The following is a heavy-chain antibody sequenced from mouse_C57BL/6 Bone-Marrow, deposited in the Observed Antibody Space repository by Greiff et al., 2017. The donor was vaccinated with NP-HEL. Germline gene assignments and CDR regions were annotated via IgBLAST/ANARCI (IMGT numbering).Heavy chain of an antibody. CDR2: IGDGGSYT. V-gene: IGHV5-4*01. CDR3: ARERMASFAY. CDR1: GFTFGSFA. J-gene: IGHJ3*01. Sequence: EVQLQQSGGGLVKPGGPRKPSCAALGFTFGSFAWSGVRQIPEKRLEWVATIGDGGSYTYYPNNVKGRFTISRDNAKNNLYLQMSHLKSEDTAMYYCARERMASFAYWGQGTLVTVSA.